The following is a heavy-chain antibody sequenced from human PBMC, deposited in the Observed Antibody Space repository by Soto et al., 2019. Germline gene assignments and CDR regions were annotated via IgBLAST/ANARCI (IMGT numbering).Heavy chain of an antibody. V-gene: IGHV4-30-2*01. D-gene: IGHD3-16*02. CDR1: GGSISSGGYS. Sequence: PSETLSLTCAVSGGSISSGGYSWSWILHPPGKGREWIGYIYHSGSTYYNPSLKSRVTISVDRSKNQFSLKLSSVTAADAAVYYCVRCVILSCGAKDGFIGEDDLDTWGQGTQVTVPS. CDR3: VRCVILSCGAKDGFIGEDDLDT. CDR2: IYHSGST. J-gene: IGHJ4*02.